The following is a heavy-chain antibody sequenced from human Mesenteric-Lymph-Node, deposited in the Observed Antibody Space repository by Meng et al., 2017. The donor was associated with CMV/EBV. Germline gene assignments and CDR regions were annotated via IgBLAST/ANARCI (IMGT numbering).Heavy chain of an antibody. V-gene: IGHV3-30*04. CDR1: GFTFSNYA. CDR3: ARIIGGAAMAGLDY. J-gene: IGHJ4*02. Sequence: GESLKISCAASGFTFSNYAMYWVRQPPGKGLEWVAVILSDGSNKYYADSVKGRFTISRDNSKNTLYLQVSSLRVEDTALYYCARIIGGAAMAGLDYWGQGTLVTVSS. D-gene: IGHD6-19*01. CDR2: ILSDGSNK.